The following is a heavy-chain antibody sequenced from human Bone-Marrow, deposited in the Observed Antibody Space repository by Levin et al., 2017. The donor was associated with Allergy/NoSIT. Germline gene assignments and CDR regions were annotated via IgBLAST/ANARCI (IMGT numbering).Heavy chain of an antibody. D-gene: IGHD3-3*01. Sequence: VSGPTLVKPTQTLTLTCTFSGFSLSTNGVLLSWIRQSPGKALEWLARIDWDGDKFYSPSLKTRLAISKDTSQKQVVLTMTNMDPVDTGTYFCARSGIFGVVSQMGPFFDYWGRGIPVTVSS. CDR1: GFSLSTNGVL. V-gene: IGHV2-70*04. CDR3: ARSGIFGVVSQMGPFFDY. CDR2: IDWDGDK. J-gene: IGHJ4*02.